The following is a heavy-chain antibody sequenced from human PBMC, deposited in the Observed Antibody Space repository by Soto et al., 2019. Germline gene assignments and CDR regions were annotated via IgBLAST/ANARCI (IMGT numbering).Heavy chain of an antibody. CDR1: GYTFTSYY. Sequence: ASVKVSCKASGYTFTSYYMHWVRQAPGQGLEWMGIINPSGGSTSYAQKFQGRVTMTRDTSTSTVYMELSSLRSEDTAVYYCARGALSIAAAGINGMDVRGQGTTVTVSS. V-gene: IGHV1-46*01. D-gene: IGHD6-13*01. CDR2: INPSGGST. CDR3: ARGALSIAAAGINGMDV. J-gene: IGHJ6*02.